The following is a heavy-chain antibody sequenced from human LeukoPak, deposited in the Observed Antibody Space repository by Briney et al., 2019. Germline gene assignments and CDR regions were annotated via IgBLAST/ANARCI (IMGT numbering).Heavy chain of an antibody. Sequence: SQTLSLTCAISGDIVSSNIAAWNCIRQSPSRGLEWLGRTYYMSKWYNDYAVSVKSRNTINPDKSKNQFALHHNSVPPESTAWHYYARDLPLSYGDGFYGAFDPWGQGTLVTVSS. J-gene: IGHJ5*02. CDR3: ARDLPLSYGDGFYGAFDP. CDR1: GDIVSSNIAA. V-gene: IGHV6-1*01. D-gene: IGHD4-17*01. CDR2: TYYMSKWYN.